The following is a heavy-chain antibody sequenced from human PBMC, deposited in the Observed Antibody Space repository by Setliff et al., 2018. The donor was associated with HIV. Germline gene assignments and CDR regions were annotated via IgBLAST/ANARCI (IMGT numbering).Heavy chain of an antibody. D-gene: IGHD3-10*01. CDR1: GFTFSSYA. Sequence: SLKISCASSGFTFSSYAMTWVRQAPGKGLECVAVISGSGGDTYYADSVNGRCVISREKSKSTLYLQMNSLRAEDTAVYYCAKKTAAYTSGSWLHYWGQGTTLTVSS. CDR2: ISGSGGDT. J-gene: IGHJ4*02. V-gene: IGHV3-23*01. CDR3: AKKTAAYTSGSWLHY.